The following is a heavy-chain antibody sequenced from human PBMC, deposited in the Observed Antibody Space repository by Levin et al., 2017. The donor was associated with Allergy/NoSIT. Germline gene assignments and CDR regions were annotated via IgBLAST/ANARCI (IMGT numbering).Heavy chain of an antibody. CDR1: GGTFSSYA. J-gene: IGHJ5*02. CDR2: IIPILGIA. D-gene: IGHD3-10*01. V-gene: IGHV1-69*04. CDR3: ASVGRKGVLGLGGPTSAGSPNWFDP. Sequence: KISCQASGGTFSSYAISWVRQAPGQGLEWMGRIIPILGIANYAQKFQGRVTITADKSTSTAYMELSSLRSEDTAVYYCASVGRKGVLGLGGPTSAGSPNWFDPWGQGTLVTVSS.